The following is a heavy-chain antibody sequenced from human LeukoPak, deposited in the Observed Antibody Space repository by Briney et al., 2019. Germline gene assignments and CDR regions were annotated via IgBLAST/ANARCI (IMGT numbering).Heavy chain of an antibody. J-gene: IGHJ6*04. D-gene: IGHD3-10*02. V-gene: IGHV3-7*01. CDR3: AELGITMIGGV. CDR2: IKDDGSGK. CDR1: GFTFSNYW. Sequence: GGSLRLSCAASGFTFSNYWMSWVHQAPGKGLEWVANIKDDGSGKYYVDSLKGRFTISRDNAKNSLYLQMNSLRAEDTAVYYCAELGITMIGGVWGKGTTVTISS.